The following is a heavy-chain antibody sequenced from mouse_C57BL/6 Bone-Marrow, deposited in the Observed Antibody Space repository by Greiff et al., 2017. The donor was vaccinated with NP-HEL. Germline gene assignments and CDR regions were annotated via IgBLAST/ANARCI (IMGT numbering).Heavy chain of an antibody. Sequence: VQLQQSVAELVRPGASVKLSCTASGFNIKNTYMHWVKQRPEQGLEWIGRIDPANGNTKYAPKFQGKATITADTSSNTAYLQLSSLTSEDTAIYYCAGIYYYGSGGFAYWGQGTLVTVSA. D-gene: IGHD1-1*01. CDR2: IDPANGNT. J-gene: IGHJ3*01. CDR3: AGIYYYGSGGFAY. CDR1: GFNIKNTY. V-gene: IGHV14-3*01.